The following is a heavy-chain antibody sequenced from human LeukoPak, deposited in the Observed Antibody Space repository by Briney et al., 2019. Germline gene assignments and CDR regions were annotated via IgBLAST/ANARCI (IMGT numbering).Heavy chain of an antibody. Sequence: SETLSLTRAVYGGSFSGYYWSWIRQPPGKGLEWIGEINHSGSTNYNPSLKSRVTISVDTSKNQFSLKLSSVTAADTAVYYCARAPPHYYDILTGYYYYGMDVWGQGTTVTVSS. CDR2: INHSGST. V-gene: IGHV4-34*01. CDR3: ARAPPHYYDILTGYYYYGMDV. J-gene: IGHJ6*02. CDR1: GGSFSGYY. D-gene: IGHD3-9*01.